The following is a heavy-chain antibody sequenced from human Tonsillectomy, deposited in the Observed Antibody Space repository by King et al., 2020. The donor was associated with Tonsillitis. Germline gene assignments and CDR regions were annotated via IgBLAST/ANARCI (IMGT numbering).Heavy chain of an antibody. Sequence: VQLVESGAEVKKPGASVKVSCKASGYIFTGYYMHWVRQAPGQGLEWMGWINPNGGGTNYPQKFQGRVTMTRDTSISTAYMELSSLRSDDTAVYYCARGDFYDNSGYFYSLDYWGQGTLVTVSS. CDR1: GYIFTGYY. V-gene: IGHV1-2*02. CDR3: ARGDFYDNSGYFYSLDY. CDR2: INPNGGGT. J-gene: IGHJ4*02. D-gene: IGHD3-22*01.